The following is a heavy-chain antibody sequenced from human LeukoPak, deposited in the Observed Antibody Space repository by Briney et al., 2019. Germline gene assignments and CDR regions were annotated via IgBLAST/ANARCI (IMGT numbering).Heavy chain of an antibody. D-gene: IGHD6-19*01. J-gene: IGHJ5*02. Sequence: GGSLRLSCAASGFTFDDYAMHWVRQAPGKGLEWVSGISWNSGSIGYADSVKGRFTISRDNAKNSLYLQMNSLRAEDTALYYCAKMGRIAVAVGWFDPWGQGTLVTVSS. CDR1: GFTFDDYA. V-gene: IGHV3-9*01. CDR3: AKMGRIAVAVGWFDP. CDR2: ISWNSGSI.